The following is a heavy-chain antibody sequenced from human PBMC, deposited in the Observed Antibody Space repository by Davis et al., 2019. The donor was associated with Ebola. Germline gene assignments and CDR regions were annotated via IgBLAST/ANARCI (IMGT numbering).Heavy chain of an antibody. Sequence: GGSLRLSCAASGFTFSSYGIHWVRQAPGKGLEWVAFVRSHGSDDHYADSVKGRFTISRDNSKNTLYLQMNSLRPEDTAVYYCARDSDDYSFDYWGQGTLVTVSS. D-gene: IGHD4-11*01. V-gene: IGHV3-30*02. CDR2: VRSHGSDD. CDR3: ARDSDDYSFDY. J-gene: IGHJ4*02. CDR1: GFTFSSYG.